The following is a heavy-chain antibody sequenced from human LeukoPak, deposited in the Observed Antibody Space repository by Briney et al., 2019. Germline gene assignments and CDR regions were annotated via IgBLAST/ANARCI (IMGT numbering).Heavy chain of an antibody. CDR2: FYVGGAT. CDR1: GFTFSSYG. CDR3: ARGDGYNFFDY. Sequence: GGSLRLSCAASGFTFSSYGMHWVRQAPGKGLEWVSVFYVGGATYYADSVEGRFTISRDNSENTLYLQMKSLRAEDTAVYYCARGDGYNFFDYWGQGTLVTVSS. V-gene: IGHV3-53*01. D-gene: IGHD5-24*01. J-gene: IGHJ4*02.